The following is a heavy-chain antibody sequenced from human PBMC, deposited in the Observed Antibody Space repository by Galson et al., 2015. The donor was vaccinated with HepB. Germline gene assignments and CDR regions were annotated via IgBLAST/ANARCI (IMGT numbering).Heavy chain of an antibody. V-gene: IGHV3-7*03. Sequence: SLRLSCAASGLIFSTLRMIWVRQAPGKGLEWVASIERDGSEKHYVDSVKGRFTISRDDARNLLFLQMNGLRADDTAIYYCVRQFSTEANWGQGTLVTVSS. CDR3: VRQFSTEAN. D-gene: IGHD3-3*01. CDR2: IERDGSEK. J-gene: IGHJ4*02. CDR1: GLIFSTLR.